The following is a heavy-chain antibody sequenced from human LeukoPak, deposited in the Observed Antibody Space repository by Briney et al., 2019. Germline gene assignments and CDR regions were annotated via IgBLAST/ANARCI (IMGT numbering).Heavy chain of an antibody. CDR1: GGSISSSSYY. CDR3: ARQLYVSGSYYAPMDV. CDR2: VHYSGST. J-gene: IGHJ6*03. Sequence: SETLSLTCTVSGGSISSSSYYWGWIRQPPGKGLEWIASVHYSGSTYYNPSLKSRVTISIDTSKNQFSLKLSSVTAADTAVYFCARQLYVSGSYYAPMDVWGKGTTVTISS. V-gene: IGHV4-39*01. D-gene: IGHD3-10*01.